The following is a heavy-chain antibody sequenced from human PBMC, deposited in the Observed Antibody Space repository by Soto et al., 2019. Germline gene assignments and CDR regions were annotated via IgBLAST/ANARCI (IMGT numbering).Heavy chain of an antibody. CDR3: ARVEVPESSSWHPCDP. Sequence: SETLSLTCAVYGGSFSGYYWSWIRQPPGKGLEWIGEINHSGSTNYNPSLKSRVTISVDTSKNQLSLKLSSVTAADTAVYYCARVEVPESSSWHPCDPWGQGTLVTVSS. V-gene: IGHV4-34*01. CDR2: INHSGST. D-gene: IGHD6-13*01. J-gene: IGHJ5*02. CDR1: GGSFSGYY.